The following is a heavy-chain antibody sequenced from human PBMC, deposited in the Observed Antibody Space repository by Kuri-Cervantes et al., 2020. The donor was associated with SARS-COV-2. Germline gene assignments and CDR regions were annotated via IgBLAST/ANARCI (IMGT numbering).Heavy chain of an antibody. CDR3: AKTYYYDSSGYYPFDY. CDR1: GFTFSSYG. D-gene: IGHD3-22*01. Sequence: GGSLRLSCAASGFTFSSYGVHWVRQAPGKGLEWVAVISYDGSNKYYADSVKGRFTISSDNSKNTLYLQMNSLRAEDTAVYYCAKTYYYDSSGYYPFDYWGQGTLVTVSS. CDR2: ISYDGSNK. V-gene: IGHV3-30*18. J-gene: IGHJ4*02.